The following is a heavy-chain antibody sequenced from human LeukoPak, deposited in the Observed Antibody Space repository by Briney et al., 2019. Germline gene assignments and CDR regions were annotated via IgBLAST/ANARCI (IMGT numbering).Heavy chain of an antibody. D-gene: IGHD6-19*01. CDR2: ISAYNGNT. J-gene: IGHJ4*02. V-gene: IGHV1-18*01. CDR3: AREPRLSSGWSPNFDY. CDR1: GYTFTSYG. Sequence: GASVKVSCKASGYTFTSYGISWVRQAPGQGLEWMGWISAYNGNTNYAQKLQGRVTMTTDTSTSTAYMELRSLRSDDTAVYYCAREPRLSSGWSPNFDYWGQGTLVTVSS.